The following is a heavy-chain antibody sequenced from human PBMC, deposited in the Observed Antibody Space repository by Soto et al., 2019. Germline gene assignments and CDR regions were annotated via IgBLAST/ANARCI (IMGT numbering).Heavy chain of an antibody. CDR3: AKDQAWADSHGID. J-gene: IGHJ3*01. D-gene: IGHD1-26*01. CDR2: ISNDGSDK. Sequence: QVQLVESGGGVVQPGRSLRLSCAASGFTFNNYGIHWVRQAPGKGLEWVAAISNDGSDKYYGDSVKGRLAISRDNSRNTVYLQMNSLRTEDTAMYYCAKDQAWADSHGIDWGQGTMVTVSS. V-gene: IGHV3-30*18. CDR1: GFTFNNYG.